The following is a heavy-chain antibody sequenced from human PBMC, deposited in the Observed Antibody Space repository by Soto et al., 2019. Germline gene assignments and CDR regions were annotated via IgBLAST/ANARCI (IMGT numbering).Heavy chain of an antibody. J-gene: IGHJ3*02. CDR1: GFTFDDYA. D-gene: IGHD3-22*01. CDR3: AKDIYLGLSIYYDSSAPPAGAFDI. V-gene: IGHV3-9*01. CDR2: ISWNSGSI. Sequence: GGSLRLSCAASGFTFDDYAMHWVRQAPGKGLEWVSGISWNSGSIGYADSVKGRFTISRDNAKNSLYLQMNSLRAEDTALYYCAKDIYLGLSIYYDSSAPPAGAFDIWGQGTMVTVSS.